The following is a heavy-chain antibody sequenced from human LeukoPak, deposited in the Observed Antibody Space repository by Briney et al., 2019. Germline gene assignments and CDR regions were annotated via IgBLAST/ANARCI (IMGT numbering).Heavy chain of an antibody. J-gene: IGHJ4*02. CDR2: IYTSGST. D-gene: IGHD2-2*02. V-gene: IGHV4-61*02. CDR3: ARDKPDCSSTSCYTANFDY. Sequence: TLSLTCTVSGGSISSGSYYWSWIRQPAGKGLEWIGRIYTSGSTNYNPSLKSRVTISVDTSKNQFSLKLSSVTAADTAVYYCARDKPDCSSTSCYTANFDYWGQGTLVTVSS. CDR1: GGSISSGSYY.